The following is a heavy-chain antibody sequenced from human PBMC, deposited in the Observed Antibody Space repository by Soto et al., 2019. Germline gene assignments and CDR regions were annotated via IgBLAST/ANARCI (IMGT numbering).Heavy chain of an antibody. Sequence: GESLKISCKGSGYSFTSYWIGWVRQMPGKGLEWMGIIYPGDSDTRYSPSFQGQVTISADKSISTAYLQWSSLKASDTAMYYCARRIAAAGPPNYYYGMDVWGQGTTVTVSS. V-gene: IGHV5-51*01. CDR3: ARRIAAAGPPNYYYGMDV. CDR2: IYPGDSDT. CDR1: GYSFTSYW. J-gene: IGHJ6*02. D-gene: IGHD6-13*01.